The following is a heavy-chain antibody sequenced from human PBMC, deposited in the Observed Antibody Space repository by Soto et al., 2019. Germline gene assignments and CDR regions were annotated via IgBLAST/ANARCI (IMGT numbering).Heavy chain of an antibody. D-gene: IGHD6-13*01. Sequence: SETLSLTCSLSGGSISSGGYYWSWIRQHPGKGLEWIGYIYYSGSTCYNPSLKSRVTISVDTSKNQFSLKLSSVTAADTAVYYCARVAAGTTRYYYGMDVWGQGTTVTVSS. CDR1: GGSISSGGYY. CDR2: IYYSGST. CDR3: ARVAAGTTRYYYGMDV. V-gene: IGHV4-31*03. J-gene: IGHJ6*02.